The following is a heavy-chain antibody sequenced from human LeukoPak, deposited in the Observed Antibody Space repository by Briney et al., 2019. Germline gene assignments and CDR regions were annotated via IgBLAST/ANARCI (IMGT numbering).Heavy chain of an antibody. D-gene: IGHD6-19*01. CDR2: IKSRTDGGTA. V-gene: IGHV3-15*01. CDR1: GFSFTNAW. Sequence: GGSLRLSCAASGFSFTNAWMSWVRQAPGKGLEWVGRIKSRTDGGTADYAAPVKGRFTISRDDSKNTLYLQMNSLKTGDTAVYYCSSGAVAAYFDHWGLGTLVTVSS. J-gene: IGHJ4*02. CDR3: SSGAVAAYFDH.